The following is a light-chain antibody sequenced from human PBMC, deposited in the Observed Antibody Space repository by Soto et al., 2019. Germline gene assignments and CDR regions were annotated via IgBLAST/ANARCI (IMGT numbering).Light chain of an antibody. Sequence: EIVLTQSPATLSLSPGERATLSCRASQSVSSYLAWYQQKPGQAPRLLIYDASNRATGIPARFSGSGSGTDFTLTISSLEPEDFAVYYCQQRSSWPWTFGQGTKVEIE. CDR1: QSVSSY. CDR2: DAS. CDR3: QQRSSWPWT. J-gene: IGKJ1*01. V-gene: IGKV3-11*01.